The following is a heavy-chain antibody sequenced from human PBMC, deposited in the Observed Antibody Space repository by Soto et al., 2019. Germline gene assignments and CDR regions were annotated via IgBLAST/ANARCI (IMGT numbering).Heavy chain of an antibody. CDR2: FDADDGET. Sequence: ASVKVSCQVSGYTLTDLSMHWVRQAPGNGLEWMGGFDADDGETIYAQKLQGRVTMTEDTSTDTAYMELSSLRSEDTAVYYCATDYSSRFVAVACNSNWFDPWGQGPTVTVSS. CDR3: ATDYSSRFVAVACNSNWFDP. CDR1: GYTLTDLS. D-gene: IGHD6-19*01. V-gene: IGHV1-24*01. J-gene: IGHJ5*02.